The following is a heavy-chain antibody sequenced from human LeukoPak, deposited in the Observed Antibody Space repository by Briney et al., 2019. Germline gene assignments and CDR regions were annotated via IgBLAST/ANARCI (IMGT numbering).Heavy chain of an antibody. Sequence: SETLSLTCTVSGGSISGHYWSWIRQPPGKGLEWIGYIYYSGSTNYNPSLKSRVTISVDTSKNQFSLKLSSVTAADTAVYYCARIGYSSRPRNAFDIWGQGTMVTVSS. CDR2: IYYSGST. J-gene: IGHJ3*02. D-gene: IGHD2-21*01. CDR3: ARIGYSSRPRNAFDI. V-gene: IGHV4-59*11. CDR1: GGSISGHY.